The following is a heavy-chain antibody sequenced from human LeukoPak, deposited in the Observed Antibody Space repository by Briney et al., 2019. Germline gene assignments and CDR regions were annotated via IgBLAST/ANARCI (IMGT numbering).Heavy chain of an antibody. J-gene: IGHJ4*02. D-gene: IGHD6-6*01. Sequence: GGSLRLSCAASGFTFSSYWMSWVRQAPGKGLEWVANIKQDGSEKYYVDSVKGRFTISRDNAKNSLYLQMNSLRAEDTAVYYCAREAARIAVVLDYWGQGTLVTVSS. CDR2: IKQDGSEK. V-gene: IGHV3-7*01. CDR1: GFTFSSYW. CDR3: AREAARIAVVLDY.